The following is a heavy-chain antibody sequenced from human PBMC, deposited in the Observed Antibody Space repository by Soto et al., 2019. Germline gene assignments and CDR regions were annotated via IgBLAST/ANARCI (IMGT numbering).Heavy chain of an antibody. J-gene: IGHJ6*02. CDR1: GFTFSSYA. CDR2: ISSNGGST. V-gene: IGHV3-64*01. Sequence: PGGSLRLSCAASGFTFSSYAMHWVRQAPGKGLEYVSAISSNGGSTYYANSVKGRFTISRDNSKNTLYLQMGSLRAEDMAVYYCAREMANYYYYYGMDVWGQGTTVTVSS. CDR3: AREMANYYYYYGMDV. D-gene: IGHD5-12*01.